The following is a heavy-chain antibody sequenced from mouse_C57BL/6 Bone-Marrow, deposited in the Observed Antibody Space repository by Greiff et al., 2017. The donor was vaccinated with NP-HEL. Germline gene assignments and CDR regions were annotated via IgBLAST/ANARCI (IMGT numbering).Heavy chain of an antibody. CDR2: IYPGGGYT. V-gene: IGHV1-63*01. D-gene: IGHD1-1*01. Sequence: VQLQESGAALVRPGTSVKMSCKASGYPFTNYWIGWAKQRPGHGLEWVGDIYPGGGYTNYNEKFKGKDTLTADKSSSTAYMQFSSLTSEDSAIYYCARKGYYGSSYAMDYWGQGTSVTVSS. J-gene: IGHJ4*01. CDR1: GYPFTNYW. CDR3: ARKGYYGSSYAMDY.